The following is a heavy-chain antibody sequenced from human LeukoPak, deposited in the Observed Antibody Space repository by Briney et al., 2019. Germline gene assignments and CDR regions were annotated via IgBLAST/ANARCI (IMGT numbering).Heavy chain of an antibody. CDR2: IGISSGNT. CDR1: GFTFSGSA. V-gene: IGHV3-48*04. Sequence: GGSLKLSCAASGFTFSGSAMHWVRQASGKGLEWISWIGISSGNTKYADSVKGRFTISGDNAKNSLYLQMNSLRVEDTAVYYCARDHNYAFDNWGQGTLVTVSS. CDR3: ARDHNYAFDN. D-gene: IGHD1-1*01. J-gene: IGHJ4*02.